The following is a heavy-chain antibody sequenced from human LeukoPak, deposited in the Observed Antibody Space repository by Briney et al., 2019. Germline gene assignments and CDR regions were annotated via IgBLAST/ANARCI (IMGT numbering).Heavy chain of an antibody. J-gene: IGHJ3*02. Sequence: SETLSLTCTVSGGSISSGGYYWSWIRQHPGKGLEWIGYIYYSGSTYYNPSLKSRVTISVDTSKNQFSLKLSSVTAADTAVYYCARGRKWELFFDIWGQGTMVTVSS. CDR1: GGSISSGGYY. CDR3: ARGRKWELFFDI. V-gene: IGHV4-31*03. D-gene: IGHD1-26*01. CDR2: IYYSGST.